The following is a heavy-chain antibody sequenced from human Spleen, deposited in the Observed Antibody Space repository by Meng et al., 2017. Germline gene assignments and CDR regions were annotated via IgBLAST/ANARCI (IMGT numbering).Heavy chain of an antibody. D-gene: IGHD6-19*01. J-gene: IGHJ5*02. CDR1: GASISSSTYY. CDR3: VRSSGWVRTGFDP. V-gene: IGHV4-39*01. Sequence: QLQLQESGPGLVKPSETLSLTCTVSGASISSSTYYWGWIRQPPGRGLEWIGSIYYSGSTYHDPSLKSRVTINVDTSKNQFSLRLGSVTAADTAVYYCVRSSGWVRTGFDPWGQGTLVTVSS. CDR2: IYYSGST.